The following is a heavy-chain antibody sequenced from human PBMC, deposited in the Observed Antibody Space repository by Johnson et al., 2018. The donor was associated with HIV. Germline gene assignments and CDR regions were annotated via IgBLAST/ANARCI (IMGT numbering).Heavy chain of an antibody. D-gene: IGHD2-21*01. J-gene: IGHJ3*01. CDR3: ARRADGGGCSYIGFDL. V-gene: IGHV3-72*01. CDR1: GFTLTDHY. Sequence: VQLVESGGGLVQPGGSLRLSCVGSGFTLTDHYMDWVRQAPGKGLEWVGRSRDKTNSYTTEYAASVKGRFTISRDDSMNSLYLQMSSLQPEDTAGYYCARRADGGGCSYIGFDLWGQGTKVTVSS. CDR2: SRDKTNSYTT.